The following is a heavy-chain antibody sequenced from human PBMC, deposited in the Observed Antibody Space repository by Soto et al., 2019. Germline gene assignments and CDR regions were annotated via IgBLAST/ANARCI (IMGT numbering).Heavy chain of an antibody. D-gene: IGHD1-1*01. CDR2: IIPIFGTA. V-gene: IGHV1-69*13. J-gene: IGHJ3*02. CDR1: GGTFSSYA. Sequence: GASVKVSCKASGGTFSSYAISWVRQAPGQGLEWMGGIIPIFGTANYAQKFQGRVTITADESTSTAYMELSSLRSEDTAVYYCARDPYNWNDDDAFDIWGQGTMVTVSS. CDR3: ARDPYNWNDDDAFDI.